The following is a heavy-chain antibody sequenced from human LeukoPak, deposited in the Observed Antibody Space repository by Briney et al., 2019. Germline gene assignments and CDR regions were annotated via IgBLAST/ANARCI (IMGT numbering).Heavy chain of an antibody. J-gene: IGHJ4*02. V-gene: IGHV4-59*12. D-gene: IGHD2-8*02. Sequence: SETLSLTCTVSGGSISSYYWSWIRQPPGKGLEWIGYIYHSGSTYYNPSLKSRVTISVDRSKNQFSLKLSSVTAADTAVYYCARGSLSRSYVLDYWGQGTLVTVSS. CDR3: ARGSLSRSYVLDY. CDR2: IYHSGST. CDR1: GGSISSYY.